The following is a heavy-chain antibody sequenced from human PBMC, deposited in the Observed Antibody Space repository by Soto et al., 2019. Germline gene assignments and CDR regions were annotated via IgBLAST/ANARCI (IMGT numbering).Heavy chain of an antibody. CDR2: IYHSGST. Sequence: SETLSLTCAVSGGSISSSNWWSWVRQPPGKGLEWIGEIYHSGSTNYNPSLKSRVTISVDKSKNQFSLKLSSVTAADTAVYYCARSPLYYDFWSGFGELSMDVWGQGTTVTVSS. D-gene: IGHD3-3*01. V-gene: IGHV4-4*02. J-gene: IGHJ6*02. CDR3: ARSPLYYDFWSGFGELSMDV. CDR1: GGSISSSNW.